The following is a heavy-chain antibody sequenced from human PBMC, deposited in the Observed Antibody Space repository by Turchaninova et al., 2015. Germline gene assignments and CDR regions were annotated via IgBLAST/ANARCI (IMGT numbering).Heavy chain of an antibody. CDR2: IRGSGDI. CDR3: ARALTGSYYNFDY. CDR1: GFGFRSYT. D-gene: IGHD3-10*01. J-gene: IGHJ4*02. Sequence: GSLRLACAASGFGFRSYTKNWVRQAPGKGLEWVSSIRGSGDIYYADSAKGRFTISRDNAKNSLYLQMNSLRAEDTAVYYCARALTGSYYNFDYWGQGTLVTVSS. V-gene: IGHV3-21*01.